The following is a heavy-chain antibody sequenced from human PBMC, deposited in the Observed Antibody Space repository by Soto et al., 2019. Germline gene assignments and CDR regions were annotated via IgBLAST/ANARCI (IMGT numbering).Heavy chain of an antibody. CDR1: GYTFTSYD. V-gene: IGHV1-8*01. CDR2: MNPNSGNT. CDR3: AREHSSSWRFDY. J-gene: IGHJ4*02. Sequence: QVQLVQSGAEVKKPGASVKVSCKASGYTFTSYDINWVRQATGQGLEWMGWMNPNSGNTGYEQKFQGTVTMTRNTSISTAYMELSSLRSEDTAVYYCAREHSSSWRFDYWGQGTLVTVSS. D-gene: IGHD6-13*01.